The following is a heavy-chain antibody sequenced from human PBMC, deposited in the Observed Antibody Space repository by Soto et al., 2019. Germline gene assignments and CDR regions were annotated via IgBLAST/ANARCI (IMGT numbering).Heavy chain of an antibody. D-gene: IGHD3-9*01. J-gene: IGHJ4*02. CDR2: ITPMDGTT. Sequence: SVKVSCKPSRGTFITYTITWVRQAPGQGPEWVGRITPMDGTTNYAQKFQDRVTITADKSTNTGYMELNNLRSEGTAVYYCATYHIVTGYYYFDSWGQGALVTVSS. V-gene: IGHV1-69*08. CDR3: ATYHIVTGYYYFDS. CDR1: RGTFITYT.